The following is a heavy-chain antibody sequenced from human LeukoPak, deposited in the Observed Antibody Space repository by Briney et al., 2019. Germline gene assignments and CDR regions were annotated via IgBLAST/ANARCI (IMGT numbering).Heavy chain of an antibody. J-gene: IGHJ4*02. Sequence: GGSLRLSCAASGFTFSSYGMHWVRQAPGKGLEWVAVIWYDGSNKYYADSVKGRFTISRDNSKNTLYLQMNSLRAEDTAVYYCARETYGRYYFDYWGQGTLVTVSS. V-gene: IGHV3-33*01. CDR1: GFTFSSYG. D-gene: IGHD2-8*01. CDR3: ARETYGRYYFDY. CDR2: IWYDGSNK.